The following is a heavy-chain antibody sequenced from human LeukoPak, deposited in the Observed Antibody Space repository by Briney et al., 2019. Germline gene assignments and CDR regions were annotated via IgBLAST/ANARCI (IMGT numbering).Heavy chain of an antibody. D-gene: IGHD4-23*01. CDR2: IYSGGST. V-gene: IGHV3-66*01. Sequence: PGGSLRLSCAASGFTVSSNYMSWVRQAPGKGLEWVSVIYSGGSTYYADSVKGRFTISRDNSKNTLYLQMNSLRAEDTAVYYCAKDLSYGGNRGFDYWGQGTLVTVSS. CDR3: AKDLSYGGNRGFDY. J-gene: IGHJ4*02. CDR1: GFTVSSNY.